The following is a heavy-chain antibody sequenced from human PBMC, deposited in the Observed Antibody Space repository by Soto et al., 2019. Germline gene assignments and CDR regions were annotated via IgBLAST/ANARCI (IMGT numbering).Heavy chain of an antibody. Sequence: SETLSLTCAVYGGSFSGYYWTWIRQPPGTGLEWIGYIYYSGSTNYNPSLKSRVTISVDTSKNQFSLKLSSVTAADTAVYYCAKGGSGSYSNAFDIWGQGTMVTVSS. J-gene: IGHJ3*02. D-gene: IGHD3-10*01. CDR3: AKGGSGSYSNAFDI. V-gene: IGHV4-59*01. CDR1: GGSFSGYY. CDR2: IYYSGST.